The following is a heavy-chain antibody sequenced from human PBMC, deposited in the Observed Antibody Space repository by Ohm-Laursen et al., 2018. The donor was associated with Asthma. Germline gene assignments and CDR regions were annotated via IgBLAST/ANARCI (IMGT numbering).Heavy chain of an antibody. Sequence: GSLRLSCAASGFTFSDYALTWVRQAPGKGLEWVAGVSANSGKTRYADSVKGRFTISRDNPKNILYLQMNSLRADDTAVYFCAKDVFAGPNVVVVTAADCWGQGTLVTVS. CDR3: AKDVFAGPNVVVVTAADC. D-gene: IGHD2-21*02. J-gene: IGHJ4*02. CDR2: VSANSGKT. V-gene: IGHV3-23*01. CDR1: GFTFSDYA.